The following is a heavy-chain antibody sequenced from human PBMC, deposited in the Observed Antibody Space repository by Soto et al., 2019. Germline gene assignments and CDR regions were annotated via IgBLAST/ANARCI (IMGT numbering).Heavy chain of an antibody. D-gene: IGHD6-13*01. CDR1: GFTFSNYA. CDR3: AKTSSLFDY. Sequence: EVQLLESGGGLVQPGGSLRLSCAASGFTFSNYAMSWVRQAPGKGLEWVSSISKSGGGTYYADSVTGRFTISRDNSKNTLYLQMNSLKAEDTAVYSCAKTSSLFDYWGQGTLVTVSS. J-gene: IGHJ4*02. V-gene: IGHV3-23*01. CDR2: ISKSGGGT.